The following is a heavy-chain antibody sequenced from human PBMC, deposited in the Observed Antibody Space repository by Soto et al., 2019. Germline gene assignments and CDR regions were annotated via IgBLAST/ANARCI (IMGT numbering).Heavy chain of an antibody. D-gene: IGHD6-19*01. J-gene: IGHJ4*02. CDR2: INHSGST. CDR3: ATGIAVAAPYYFDY. Sequence: PSETLSLTCAVYGGSFSGYYWSWIRQPPGKGLGWIGEINHSGSTNYNPSLKSRVAISVDTSKNQFSLKLSSVTAADTAVYYCATGIAVAAPYYFDYWGQGTLVTVSS. V-gene: IGHV4-34*01. CDR1: GGSFSGYY.